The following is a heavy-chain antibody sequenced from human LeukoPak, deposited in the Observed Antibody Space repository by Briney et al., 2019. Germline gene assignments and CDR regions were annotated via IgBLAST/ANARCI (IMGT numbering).Heavy chain of an antibody. CDR3: AKDPPHDFWSANFDY. V-gene: IGHV3-23*01. J-gene: IGHJ4*02. D-gene: IGHD3-3*01. Sequence: GGSLRLSCAASGLASGFTFSRYWMHWVRQAPGKGLEWVSAISGSGGSTYYADSVKGRFTISRDNSKNTLYLQMNSLRAEDTAVYYCAKDPPHDFWSANFDYWGQGTRVTVSS. CDR2: ISGSGGST. CDR1: GFTFSRYW.